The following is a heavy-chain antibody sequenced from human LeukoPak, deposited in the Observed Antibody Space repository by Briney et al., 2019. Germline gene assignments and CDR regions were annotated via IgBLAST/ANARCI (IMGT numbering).Heavy chain of an antibody. Sequence: GGSLRLSCAASGFTVSSNYMSWVRQAPGKGLEWVSVIYSGGSTYYADSVKGRFTISRDNSKNTLYLQMNSLRAEDTAVYYCARGPYYDFWSGYPGGVDYWGQGTLVTVSS. J-gene: IGHJ4*02. D-gene: IGHD3-3*01. CDR3: ARGPYYDFWSGYPGGVDY. V-gene: IGHV3-53*01. CDR2: IYSGGST. CDR1: GFTVSSNY.